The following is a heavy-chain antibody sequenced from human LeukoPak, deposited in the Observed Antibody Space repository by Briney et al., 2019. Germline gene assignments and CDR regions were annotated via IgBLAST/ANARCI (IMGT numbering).Heavy chain of an antibody. V-gene: IGHV3-21*01. J-gene: IGHJ1*01. D-gene: IGHD3-10*01. Sequence: GGSLRLSCAASGFTFSSYSMNWVRQAPGKGLEWVSSISSSSSYIYYADSVKGRLTISRDNAKNSLYLQMSSLRAEDTAVYYCARDRTMVRGLQYFQHWGQGTLVTVSS. CDR3: ARDRTMVRGLQYFQH. CDR2: ISSSSSYI. CDR1: GFTFSSYS.